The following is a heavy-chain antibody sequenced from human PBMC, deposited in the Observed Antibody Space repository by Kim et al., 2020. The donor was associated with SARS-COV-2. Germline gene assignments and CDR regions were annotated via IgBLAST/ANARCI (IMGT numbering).Heavy chain of an antibody. CDR3: ATERGIYGSGSYGLFDY. CDR1: GYTFTGYY. CDR2: INPNSGGT. J-gene: IGHJ4*02. V-gene: IGHV1-2*02. D-gene: IGHD3-10*01. Sequence: ASVKVSCKASGYTFTGYYMHWVRQAPGQGLECMGWINPNSGGTNYAQKFQGRVTMTRDTSISTAYMELSRLRSDDTAVHYCATERGIYGSGSYGLFDYWGQGTLITVYS.